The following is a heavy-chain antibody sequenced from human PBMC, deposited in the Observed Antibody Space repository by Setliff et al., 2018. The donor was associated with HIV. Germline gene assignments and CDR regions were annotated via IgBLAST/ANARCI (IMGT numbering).Heavy chain of an antibody. J-gene: IGHJ5*02. V-gene: IGHV4-39*01. Sequence: PSETLSLTCTVSGDSITSGHFYWGWIRQAPGKGLEWIGNILDGRVTFFNPSLRGRVTISVDASKSQVSLNLRSVTAADSAVYHCARPHSGRGGGAYFDPWGQGILVTSP. CDR1: GDSITSGHFY. CDR3: ARPHSGRGGGAYFDP. D-gene: IGHD6-19*01. CDR2: ILDGRVT.